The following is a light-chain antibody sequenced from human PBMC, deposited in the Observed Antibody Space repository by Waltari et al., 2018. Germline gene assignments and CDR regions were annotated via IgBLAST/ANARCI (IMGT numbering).Light chain of an antibody. CDR1: AVISNY. V-gene: IGKV1-39*01. CDR3: QQSYNVPLS. J-gene: IGKJ4*01. CDR2: CAT. Sequence: DIQLTQSPSSLSASVGDRVTITSRATAVISNYLNWYEQKPGKAPRLLIYCATNVQNGVPSRFTGSGSGRDFTLSISSLQPEDFATYFCQQSYNVPLSFGGGTKVEI.